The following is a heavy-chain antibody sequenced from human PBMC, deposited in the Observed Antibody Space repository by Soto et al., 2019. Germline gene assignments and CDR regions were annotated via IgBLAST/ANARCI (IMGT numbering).Heavy chain of an antibody. CDR2: IIAYNGHT. Sequence: QVQLVQSGIDVKKPGASVEVSCNTMGYTFSNYGLSWVRQAPGEGLEWLGWIIAYNGHTKYAQKVQDRVTLTTDTSESTAYLELRSLRSDDTAVYYLVRGAGGYFDHWGQGTLVLVSS. CDR3: VRGAGGYFDH. D-gene: IGHD3-16*01. CDR1: GYTFSNYG. J-gene: IGHJ4*02. V-gene: IGHV1-18*01.